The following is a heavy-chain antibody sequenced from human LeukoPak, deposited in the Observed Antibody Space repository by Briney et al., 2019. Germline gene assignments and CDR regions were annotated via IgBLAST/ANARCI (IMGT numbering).Heavy chain of an antibody. J-gene: IGHJ5*02. CDR3: ARRAYGSGSYPFDP. V-gene: IGHV4-59*08. D-gene: IGHD3-10*01. Sequence: SETLSLTCTVSGGSISSYYWSWIRQPPGKGLEWIGYIYYSGSTNYNPSLKSRVTISLDTSKNPFFLKLTSVTAADTAVYYCARRAYGSGSYPFDPWGQGTLVTVSS. CDR1: GGSISSYY. CDR2: IYYSGST.